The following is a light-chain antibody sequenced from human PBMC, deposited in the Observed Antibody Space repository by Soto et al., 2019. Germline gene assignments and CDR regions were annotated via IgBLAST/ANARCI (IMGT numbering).Light chain of an antibody. CDR2: EGG. V-gene: IGLV2-23*01. Sequence: QSALTQPASVSGSPGQSITISCTGTSSDVGSYNLVSWYQQHPGKAPKVIIYEGGKRPSGVSNRFSGSKSGITASLTISGLQAEDEADYYCCSYAGYSTSAVFGGGTKLNVL. J-gene: IGLJ2*01. CDR1: SSDVGSYNL. CDR3: CSYAGYSTSAV.